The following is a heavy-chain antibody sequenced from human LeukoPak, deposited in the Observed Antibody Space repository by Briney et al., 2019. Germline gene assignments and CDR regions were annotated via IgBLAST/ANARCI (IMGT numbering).Heavy chain of an antibody. D-gene: IGHD5-12*01. Sequence: GGSLRLSCAASGFTFDDYAMHWVRQAPGKGLEWVSLISWDGGSTYYADSVKGRFTISRDNSENSLYLQMNSLRAEDTALYYCAKDLYSGYDSGIDYWGQGTLVTVSS. J-gene: IGHJ4*02. CDR1: GFTFDDYA. V-gene: IGHV3-43D*03. CDR2: ISWDGGST. CDR3: AKDLYSGYDSGIDY.